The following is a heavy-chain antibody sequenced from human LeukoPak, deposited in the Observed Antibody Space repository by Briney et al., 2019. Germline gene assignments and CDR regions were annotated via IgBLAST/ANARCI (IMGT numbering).Heavy chain of an antibody. Sequence: PGGSLRLSCAASGFTFSSYAMSWVRQAPGKGLEWVSAISGSGGSTYYADSVKGRFTISRDNPKNTLYLQMNSLRAEDTAVYYCAKGYSSSFHYLDYWGQGTLVTVSS. D-gene: IGHD6-6*01. CDR3: AKGYSSSFHYLDY. CDR1: GFTFSSYA. CDR2: ISGSGGST. J-gene: IGHJ4*02. V-gene: IGHV3-23*01.